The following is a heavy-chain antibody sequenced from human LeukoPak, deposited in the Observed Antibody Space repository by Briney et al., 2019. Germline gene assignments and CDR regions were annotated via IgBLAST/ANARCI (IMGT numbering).Heavy chain of an antibody. CDR1: GGSISSYY. J-gene: IGHJ1*01. D-gene: IGHD6-19*01. CDR3: ARSRDKYSSGRYGRDFQH. V-gene: IGHV4-59*08. Sequence: SETLSLTCTVSGGSISSYYWSWIRQPPGKGLEWIGYIYYSGSTNYNPSLKSRVTISVDTSKNQFSLKLSSVTAADTAVYYCARSRDKYSSGRYGRDFQHWGQGTLVTVSS. CDR2: IYYSGST.